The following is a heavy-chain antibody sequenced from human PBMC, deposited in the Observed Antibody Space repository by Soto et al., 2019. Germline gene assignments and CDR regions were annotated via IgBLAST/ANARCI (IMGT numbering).Heavy chain of an antibody. Sequence: GEELRVCYGASGVTLRTYDMNWVRQAPGKGLEWVSSISSSSSYIYYADSVKGRFTISRDNAKNSLYLQMNSLRAEDTAVYYCAKEYEYSSGWERIDYWGQGT. J-gene: IGHJ4*02. V-gene: IGHV3-21*01. D-gene: IGHD6-19*01. CDR3: AKEYEYSSGWERIDY. CDR2: ISSSSSYI. CDR1: GVTLRTYD.